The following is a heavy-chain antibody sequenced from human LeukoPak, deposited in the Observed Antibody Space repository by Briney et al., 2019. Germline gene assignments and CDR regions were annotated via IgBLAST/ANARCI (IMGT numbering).Heavy chain of an antibody. Sequence: QSGGSLRLSCAAPGFTFSSYAMSWVRQAPGKGLEWVSAISGSGGSTYYADSVKGRFTISRDNSKNTLYLQMNSLRAEDTAVYYCAKGPDSSGLNWFDPWGQGTLVTVSS. CDR3: AKGPDSSGLNWFDP. CDR1: GFTFSSYA. D-gene: IGHD6-19*01. V-gene: IGHV3-23*01. J-gene: IGHJ5*02. CDR2: ISGSGGST.